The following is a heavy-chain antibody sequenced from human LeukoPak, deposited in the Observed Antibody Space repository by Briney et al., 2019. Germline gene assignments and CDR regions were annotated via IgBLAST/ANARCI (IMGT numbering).Heavy chain of an antibody. CDR1: GYTFTSHA. CDR3: ATGIAVAAPFDY. CDR2: INAGNGDT. V-gene: IGHV1-3*01. Sequence: ASVKVSCKASGYTFTSHAMHWVRQAPGQGLEWVGWINAGNGDTKYSQKLQGRVTMTTDTSTSTAYMELRSLRSDDTAVYYCATGIAVAAPFDYWGQGTLVTVSS. D-gene: IGHD6-19*01. J-gene: IGHJ4*02.